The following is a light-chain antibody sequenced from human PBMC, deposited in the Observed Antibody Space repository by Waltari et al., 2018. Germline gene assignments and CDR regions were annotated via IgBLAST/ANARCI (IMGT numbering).Light chain of an antibody. CDR1: QTVRSF. V-gene: IGKV3-11*01. CDR3: LQRSNWPYT. J-gene: IGKJ2*01. CDR2: DAS. Sequence: SCSASQTVRSFLAWYQQKPGQAPRLLIFDASSRAPGIPAKFRGSGSGTDFTLTVSNLEPEDFAVYYCLQRSNWPYTFGQGTRVEIK.